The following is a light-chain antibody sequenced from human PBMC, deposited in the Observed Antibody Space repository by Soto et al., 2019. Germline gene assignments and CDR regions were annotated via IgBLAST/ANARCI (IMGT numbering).Light chain of an antibody. V-gene: IGLV2-11*01. J-gene: IGLJ1*01. Sequence: QSVLTQPRSVSGSPGQSVTISCTGTSSVVGGYNYVSWYQQHPGKAPKLMIYDVSKRPSGVPDRFSGSKSGNTASLTISGLQAEDEADYYCCSYAGSYCYVFGTGTKVTVL. CDR2: DVS. CDR1: SSVVGGYNY. CDR3: CSYAGSYCYV.